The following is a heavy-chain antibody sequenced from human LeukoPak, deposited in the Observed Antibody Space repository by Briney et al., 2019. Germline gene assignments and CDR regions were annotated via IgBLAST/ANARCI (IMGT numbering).Heavy chain of an antibody. CDR3: ARGDGPGWFGELSGWFDP. J-gene: IGHJ5*02. V-gene: IGHV3-48*03. Sequence: GGSLRLSCAASGFTFSSYEMNWVRQAPGKGLEWVSYISSSGSTIYYADSVKGRFTISRDNAKNPLYLQMNSLRAEDTAVYYCARGDGPGWFGELSGWFDPWGQGTLVTVSS. CDR1: GFTFSSYE. CDR2: ISSSGSTI. D-gene: IGHD3-10*01.